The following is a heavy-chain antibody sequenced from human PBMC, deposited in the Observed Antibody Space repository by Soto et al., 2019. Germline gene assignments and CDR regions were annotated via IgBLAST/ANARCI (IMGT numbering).Heavy chain of an antibody. V-gene: IGHV4-59*01. CDR3: ARGHLGITTTGTWYDFDY. J-gene: IGHJ4*02. Sequence: QVQLQESGPRLVKPSETLSLTCTVSGDSISSYYWTWIWQPPGKGLEYIGYIYYSGRTYYNPSLKSRVTISVDTSKNQFSLKLSSVTAADTAVYYCARGHLGITTTGTWYDFDYWGQGTLVTVSS. CDR1: GDSISSYY. D-gene: IGHD2-15*01. CDR2: IYYSGRT.